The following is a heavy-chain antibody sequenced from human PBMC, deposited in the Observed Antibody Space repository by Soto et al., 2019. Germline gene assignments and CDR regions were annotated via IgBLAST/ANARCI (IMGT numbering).Heavy chain of an antibody. CDR2: INAGNGNT. Sequence: QVQLVQSGAEEKKPGASVQVSCKASGYTFTSYAMHWVRQAPGQRLEWMGWINAGNGNTKYSQKFQGRVTITSDTSASTAYMELSSLRSEDTAVYYCARDPSYYGMDVWGQGNTVTVSS. V-gene: IGHV1-3*05. CDR1: GYTFTSYA. CDR3: ARDPSYYGMDV. J-gene: IGHJ6*02.